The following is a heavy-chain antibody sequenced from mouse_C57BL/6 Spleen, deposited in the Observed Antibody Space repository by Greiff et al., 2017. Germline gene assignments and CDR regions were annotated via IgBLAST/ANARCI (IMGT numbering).Heavy chain of an antibody. CDR2: ISPGSGGT. J-gene: IGHJ1*03. D-gene: IGHD1-1*01. CDR1: GYAFTNYL. V-gene: IGHV1-54*01. Sequence: QVLLQQSGAELVRPGTSVKVSCKASGYAFTNYLIEWVQQRPGQGLEWIGVISPGSGGTNYNEKFKGKATLTADKSSSTAYMQLSSLTSEDSAVYFCARSDTAVVDWYFDVWGTGTTVTVAS. CDR3: ARSDTAVVDWYFDV.